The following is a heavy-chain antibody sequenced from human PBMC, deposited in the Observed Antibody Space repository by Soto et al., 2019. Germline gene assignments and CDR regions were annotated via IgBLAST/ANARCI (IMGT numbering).Heavy chain of an antibody. CDR1: GFTFSNFW. J-gene: IGHJ4*02. D-gene: IGHD3-10*01. V-gene: IGHV3-7*04. CDR2: IRQDGTED. Sequence: EVQLVESGGGLVQPGGSLRISCAAAGFTFSNFWMNWVRQAPGRGLEWLAIIRQDGTEDLYVDSLKDRFTISRDIAKNSLDLQINSLRAEDTAVYYCAGGSGWLIDHWGQGTLGTVSS. CDR3: AGGSGWLIDH.